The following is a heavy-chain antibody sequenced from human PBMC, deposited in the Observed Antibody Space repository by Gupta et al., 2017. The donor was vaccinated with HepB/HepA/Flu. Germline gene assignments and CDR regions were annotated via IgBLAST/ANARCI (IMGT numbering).Heavy chain of an antibody. V-gene: IGHV3-48*02. CDR3: VRDTDWAFDS. Sequence: DVQLVESGGGLVQRGGSMSFACAGHGFTVSLYSINSIRQGPGKKLEWVAYISSTYESGYADSVKGRFTISRDNGKNSLYLQINSLRDEDTALYYGVRDTDWAFDSWGQGTPVTVSS. CDR2: ISSTYES. D-gene: IGHD3/OR15-3a*01. CDR1: GFTVSLYS. J-gene: IGHJ4*02.